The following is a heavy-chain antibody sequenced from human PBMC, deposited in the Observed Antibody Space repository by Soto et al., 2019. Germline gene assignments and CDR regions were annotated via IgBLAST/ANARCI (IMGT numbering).Heavy chain of an antibody. J-gene: IGHJ4*02. V-gene: IGHV4-59*01. CDR3: ARVRNSSGWPDFDF. CDR2: IYYSGST. Sequence: PSETLSLTCSVSGGSISGYYWSWIRQTPEKGLEWIGYIYYSGSTNYNPSLKSRVTILIDTSKNQFSLKLSSVTAADTAVYFCARVRNSSGWPDFDFWGQGTLVTVSS. D-gene: IGHD6-19*01. CDR1: GGSISGYY.